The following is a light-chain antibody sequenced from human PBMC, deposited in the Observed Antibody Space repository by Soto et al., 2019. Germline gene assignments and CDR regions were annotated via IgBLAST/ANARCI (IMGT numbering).Light chain of an antibody. CDR3: TSFTTISTWV. J-gene: IGLJ3*02. Sequence: QSALTQPPSASGSPGQSVTISCTGTSSDVGGYNYVSWYQQHPGKAPKLTIYEVSKRPSGVPDRFSGSKSGNTASLTVSGLQAEDEADYYCTSFTTISTWVFGGGTKVTVL. CDR2: EVS. CDR1: SSDVGGYNY. V-gene: IGLV2-8*01.